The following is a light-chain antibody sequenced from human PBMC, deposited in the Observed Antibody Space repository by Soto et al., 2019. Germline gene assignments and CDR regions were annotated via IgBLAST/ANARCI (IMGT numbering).Light chain of an antibody. CDR2: PAS. Sequence: EIVLTQSPDTLSLSPGERATLSCRASQSVSSALLAWYQQKPGQAPSLLIYPASTRATGIPDRFTGSGSVTDFTLTISRLEPDDFAVYYCQQYESSPLTFGGGTKVEIK. J-gene: IGKJ4*01. V-gene: IGKV3-20*01. CDR1: QSVSSAL. CDR3: QQYESSPLT.